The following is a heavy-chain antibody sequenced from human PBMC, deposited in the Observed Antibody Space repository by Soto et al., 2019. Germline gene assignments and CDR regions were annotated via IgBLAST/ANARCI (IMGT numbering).Heavy chain of an antibody. J-gene: IGHJ4*01. CDR1: GFTFSIYA. D-gene: IGHD2-2*01. Sequence: HPGGSLRLSCAASGFTFSIYAMSWVRQAPGKGMEWVSKIDSNGIMTDYADSVKGRFSISRDNAKNSLYLQMDSLTVEDTAVYHCASLSAPVDYWGQGTLVTVSS. V-gene: IGHV3-23*05. CDR2: IDSNGIMT. CDR3: ASLSAPVDY.